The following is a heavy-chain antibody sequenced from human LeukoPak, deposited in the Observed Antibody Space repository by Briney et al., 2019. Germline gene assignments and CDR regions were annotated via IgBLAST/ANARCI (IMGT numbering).Heavy chain of an antibody. CDR3: ARCGPYSSNWYYFDY. D-gene: IGHD6-13*01. V-gene: IGHV5-51*01. J-gene: IGHJ4*02. CDR1: GYSFTNYW. CDR2: IYPGDSDT. Sequence: GESLKISCKGSGYSFTNYWIGWVRQMPGKGLEWMGIIYPGDSDTRYSPSFQGQVTISADKSISTAYLQWSSLKASDTAMYYCARCGPYSSNWYYFDYWGQGILVTVSS.